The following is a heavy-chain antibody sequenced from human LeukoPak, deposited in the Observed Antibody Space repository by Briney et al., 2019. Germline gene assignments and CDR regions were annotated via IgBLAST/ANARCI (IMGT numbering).Heavy chain of an antibody. CDR2: TYYRSKWYN. J-gene: IGHJ4*02. D-gene: IGHD6-13*01. V-gene: IGHV6-1*01. CDR3: ASGIAAAGYYFDY. CDR1: GDSVSSNSAA. Sequence: SQTLSLTCGISGDSVSSNSAAWNWIRQSPSRGLEWLGRTYYRSKWYNDCAVSVKSRITINPDTSKNQFSLQLNSVTPEDTAVYYCASGIAAAGYYFDYWGQGTLVTVSS.